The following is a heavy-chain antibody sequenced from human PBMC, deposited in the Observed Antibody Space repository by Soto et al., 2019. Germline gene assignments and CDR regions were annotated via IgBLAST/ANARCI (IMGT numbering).Heavy chain of an antibody. D-gene: IGHD3-22*01. CDR3: ARGGYYYDSSGYFPFDY. CDR2: ISAYNGNT. J-gene: IGHJ4*02. CDR1: GYTFTSYG. V-gene: IGHV1-18*01. Sequence: ASVKVSCKASGYTFTSYGISWVRQAPGQGLEWMGWISAYNGNTNYAQKLQGRVTMTTDTSTSTAYMELRSLRSDDTVVYYCARGGYYYDSSGYFPFDYWGQGTLVTVSS.